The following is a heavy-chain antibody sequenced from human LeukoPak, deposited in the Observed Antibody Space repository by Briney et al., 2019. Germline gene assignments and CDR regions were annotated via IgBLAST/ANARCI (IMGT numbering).Heavy chain of an antibody. V-gene: IGHV1-2*02. J-gene: IGHJ4*02. CDR1: GYTFTEYY. D-gene: IGHD6-6*01. CDR3: ATGHSSLRLYYFDY. CDR2: INPNSGGT. Sequence: GASVKVSCKASGYTFTEYYMHWVRQAPGQGLEWMGWINPNSGGTNYAQKFEGRVTMTRDTSISTADMELSSLTSQDTAVYYCATGHSSLRLYYFDYWGQGTLVTVSS.